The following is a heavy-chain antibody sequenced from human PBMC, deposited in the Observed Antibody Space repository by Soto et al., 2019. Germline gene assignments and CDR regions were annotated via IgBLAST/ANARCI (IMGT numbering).Heavy chain of an antibody. CDR2: IRSKANSYAT. D-gene: IGHD2-15*01. Sequence: ESGGGLVQPGGSLKLSCAASGFTFSGSAMHWVRQASGKGLEWVGRIRSKANSYATAYAASVKGRFTISRDDSKNTAYLQMNSLKTEDTAVYYCTRYGEGYCSGGSCYSGPYYYYYYMDVWGKGTTVTVSS. J-gene: IGHJ6*03. CDR3: TRYGEGYCSGGSCYSGPYYYYYYMDV. CDR1: GFTFSGSA. V-gene: IGHV3-73*01.